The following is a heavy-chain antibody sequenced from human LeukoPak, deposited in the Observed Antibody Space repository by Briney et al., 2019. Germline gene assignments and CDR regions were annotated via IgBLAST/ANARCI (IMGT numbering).Heavy chain of an antibody. CDR1: GFTFSSYS. V-gene: IGHV3-48*04. CDR3: ARASSRWARPFDY. Sequence: GGSLRLSCAASGFTFSSYSMNWVRQAPGKGLEWVSYISSSSSMIYYADSVKGRFTISRDNAKNTLYLQMNSLRAEDTAVYYCARASSRWARPFDYWGQGTLVTVSS. J-gene: IGHJ4*02. D-gene: IGHD1-26*01. CDR2: ISSSSSMI.